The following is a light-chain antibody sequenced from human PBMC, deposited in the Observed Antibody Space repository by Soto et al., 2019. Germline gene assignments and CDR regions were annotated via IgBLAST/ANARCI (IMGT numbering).Light chain of an antibody. V-gene: IGKV3-15*01. CDR3: QQYSNWPSWT. J-gene: IGKJ1*01. CDR1: QSVSSF. Sequence: EKVMMQAPAALSMYTGERATLSCRASQSVSSFLAWYQQKPGQAPRLLIYGASTRATGIPARFSGSGSGTEFTLTISSLQSEDFAVYYCQQYSNWPSWTFGQGTKVHIK. CDR2: GAS.